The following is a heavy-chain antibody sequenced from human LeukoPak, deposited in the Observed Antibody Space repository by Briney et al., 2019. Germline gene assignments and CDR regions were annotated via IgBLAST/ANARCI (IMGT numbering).Heavy chain of an antibody. CDR1: GFTFDDYG. V-gene: IGHV3-20*01. CDR3: ARDGRGYCSSTSCYKGAFDI. Sequence: GGSLRLSCAASGFTFDDYGMSRVRQAPGKGLEWVSGINWNGGSTGYADSVKGRFTISRDNAKNSLYLQMDSLRAEDTALYHCARDGRGYCSSTSCYKGAFDIWGQGTMVTVSS. D-gene: IGHD2-2*02. J-gene: IGHJ3*02. CDR2: INWNGGST.